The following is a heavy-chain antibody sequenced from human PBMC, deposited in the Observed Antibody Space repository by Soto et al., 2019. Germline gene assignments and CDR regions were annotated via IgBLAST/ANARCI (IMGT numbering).Heavy chain of an antibody. CDR1: GGSISSGNYH. V-gene: IGHV4-39*02. CDR3: ARSFILDVRTGNNYYFDY. Sequence: SETLSLTCTVSGGSISSGNYHWAWIRQSPGRGLEWIANIHYSGTTYYNPSLESRGTISVDTSKNHFTLKLNSVTAADTAIYYCARSFILDVRTGNNYYFDYWGQGTLVTVSS. D-gene: IGHD1-1*01. CDR2: IHYSGTT. J-gene: IGHJ4*02.